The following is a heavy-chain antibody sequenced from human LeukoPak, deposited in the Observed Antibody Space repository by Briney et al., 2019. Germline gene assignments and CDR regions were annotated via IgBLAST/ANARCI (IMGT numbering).Heavy chain of an antibody. CDR1: GYTFTSYD. Sequence: ASVKVSCKASGYTFTSYDISWVRQAPGQGLEWVGWISVYNGNTDYAQKFQGRLTMTTDTSTSTAYMELRSLRSDDTAVYYCAKIRTSSWSIFDYWGQGTLVTVSS. CDR2: ISVYNGNT. V-gene: IGHV1-18*04. D-gene: IGHD6-13*01. J-gene: IGHJ4*02. CDR3: AKIRTSSWSIFDY.